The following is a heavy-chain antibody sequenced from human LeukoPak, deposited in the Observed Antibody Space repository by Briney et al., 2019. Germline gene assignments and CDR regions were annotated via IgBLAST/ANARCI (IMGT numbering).Heavy chain of an antibody. V-gene: IGHV1-18*01. CDR3: ANDKEWDLGGRYAFHI. CDR2: VSTYNDNA. D-gene: IGHD1-26*01. J-gene: IGHJ3*02. CDR1: GHPLSSLD. Sequence: ASVKVSCKASGHPLSSLDITWVRQAPGQGLEWMGWVSTYNDNAKYAQRFQGRVTLTIDTSTTTAYMELRSLRFDDTAVYYCANDKEWDLGGRYAFHIWGQGTMATVSS.